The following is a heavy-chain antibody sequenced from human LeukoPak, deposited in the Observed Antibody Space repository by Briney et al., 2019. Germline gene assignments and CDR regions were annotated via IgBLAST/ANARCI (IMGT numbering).Heavy chain of an antibody. CDR1: EYSFTNYY. D-gene: IGHD5-18*01. V-gene: IGHV1-46*03. CDR3: ARDGYLSLYAFSHYYYGMDV. J-gene: IGHJ6*02. Sequence: ASVKVSCKASEYSFTNYYMNWGRQAPGQGLEWLGMINPSDGSTRYAQKFKGRVTMNRDTSTSTVYMELSSLRSEDTAVYYCARDGYLSLYAFSHYYYGMDVWGQGTTVTVSS. CDR2: INPSDGST.